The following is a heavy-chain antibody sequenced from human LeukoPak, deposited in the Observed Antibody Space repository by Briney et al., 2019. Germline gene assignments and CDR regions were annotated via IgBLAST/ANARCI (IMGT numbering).Heavy chain of an antibody. CDR2: INHSGST. CDR1: GGSFSGYY. D-gene: IGHD3-10*01. J-gene: IGHJ5*02. CDR3: PRHYYYGSGSYYKGNWFDP. Sequence: LETLSLTCAVYGGSFSGYYWSWIRQPPGKGLEWIGEINHSGSTNYNPSLKSRVTISVDTSKNQFSLKLSSVTAADTAVYYCPRHYYYGSGSYYKGNWFDPWGQGTLVTVSS. V-gene: IGHV4-34*01.